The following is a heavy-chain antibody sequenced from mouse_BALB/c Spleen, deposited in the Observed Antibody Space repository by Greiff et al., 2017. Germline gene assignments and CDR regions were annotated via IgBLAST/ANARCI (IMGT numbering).Heavy chain of an antibody. CDR2: INPYNDGT. D-gene: IGHD1-1*01. Sequence: EVQLQESGPELVKPGASVKMSCKASGYTFTSYVMHWVKQKPGQGLEWIGYINPYNDGTKYNEKFKGKATLTSDKSSSTAYMELSSLTSEDSAVYYCARLEYYGSTYYFDYWGQGTTLTVSS. CDR1: GYTFTSYV. V-gene: IGHV1-14*01. J-gene: IGHJ2*01. CDR3: ARLEYYGSTYYFDY.